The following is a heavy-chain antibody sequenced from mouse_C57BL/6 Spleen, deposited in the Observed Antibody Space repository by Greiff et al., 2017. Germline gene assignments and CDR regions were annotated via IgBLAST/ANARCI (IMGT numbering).Heavy chain of an antibody. V-gene: IGHV1-15*01. J-gene: IGHJ2*01. CDR3: TRRGYSNYG. CDR2: LDPETGGT. Sequence: QVQLKESGAELVRPGASVTLSCKASGYTFTDYEMHWVKQTPVHGLEWIGALDPETGGTAYNQKFKGKAILTADKSSSTAYRERRSLTSEDSAVYYCTRRGYSNYGGGQGTTLTVSS. CDR1: GYTFTDYE. D-gene: IGHD2-5*01.